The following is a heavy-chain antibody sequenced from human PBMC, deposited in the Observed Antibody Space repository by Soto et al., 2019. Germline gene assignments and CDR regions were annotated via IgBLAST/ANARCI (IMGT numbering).Heavy chain of an antibody. CDR3: ARGMTTVTTFDY. Sequence: TSETLSLTCTVSGGSISSGGYYWSWIRQPPGKGLEWIGYIYHSGSTYYNPSLKSRVTISVDRSKNQFSLKLSSVTAADTAVYYCARGMTTVTTFDYWGQGTLVTVSS. CDR1: GGSISSGGYY. V-gene: IGHV4-30-2*01. D-gene: IGHD4-4*01. CDR2: IYHSGST. J-gene: IGHJ4*02.